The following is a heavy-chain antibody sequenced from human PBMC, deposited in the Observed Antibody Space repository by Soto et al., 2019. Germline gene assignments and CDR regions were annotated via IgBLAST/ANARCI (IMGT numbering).Heavy chain of an antibody. V-gene: IGHV2-5*02. D-gene: IGHD2-15*01. CDR2: IYWDDDK. Sequence: QITLKESGPTLVKPTQTLTLTCTFSGFSLSTSGVGVGWIRQPPGKALEWLALIYWDDDKRYSPSLKSRLTIPKDTSTNPVVLTMTTMDPVDTAPYYCAHSWYCSGGSCYYSNRFDPWGQGNLVTVSS. CDR1: GFSLSTSGVG. J-gene: IGHJ5*02. CDR3: AHSWYCSGGSCYYSNRFDP.